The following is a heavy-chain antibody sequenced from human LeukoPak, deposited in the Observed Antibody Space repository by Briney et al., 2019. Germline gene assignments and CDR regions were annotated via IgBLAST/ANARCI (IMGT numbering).Heavy chain of an antibody. V-gene: IGHV1-46*03. CDR3: ATGYCSGGSCYSVDY. CDR2: INPSGGST. Sequence: ASVKVSCKASGYTFTSYYMHWVRQAPGQGLEWMGIINPSGGSTSYAQKFQGRVTMTRDTSTSTVYMELSSLRSEDTAVYYCATGYCSGGSCYSVDYWGQETLVTVSS. CDR1: GYTFTSYY. J-gene: IGHJ4*02. D-gene: IGHD2-15*01.